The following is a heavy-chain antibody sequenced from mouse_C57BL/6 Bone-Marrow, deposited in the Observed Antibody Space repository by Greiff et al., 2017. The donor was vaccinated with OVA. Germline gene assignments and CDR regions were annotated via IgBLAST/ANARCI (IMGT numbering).Heavy chain of an antibody. V-gene: IGHV14-4*01. CDR2: IDPEDGDT. CDR3: TTWFRGFAY. CDR1: GFNIKDDY. J-gene: IGHJ3*01. D-gene: IGHD2-2*01. Sequence: DVQLQESGAELVRPGASVKLSCTASGFNIKDDYMHWVKQRPEQGLEWIGWIDPEDGDTEYASKFQGKATITAYTSSNTAYLQRSSLTSEDTAVYYCTTWFRGFAYWGKGTLVTVSA.